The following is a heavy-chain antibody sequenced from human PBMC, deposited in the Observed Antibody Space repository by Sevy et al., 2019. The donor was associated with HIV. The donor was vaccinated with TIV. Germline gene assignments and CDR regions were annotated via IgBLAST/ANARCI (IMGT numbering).Heavy chain of an antibody. CDR3: AKEGGSHYDTSGSFAD. CDR1: GFTFRIYA. J-gene: IGHJ4*02. Sequence: GGSLRLSCTTSGFTFRIYAMSWVRQAPGKGLEWVSAISGSGSSTYYADSVKGRFTISRDNSKNTLYLQMNSLRAEDTAVFYCAKEGGSHYDTSGSFADWGQGTRVTVSS. D-gene: IGHD3-22*01. CDR2: ISGSGSST. V-gene: IGHV3-23*01.